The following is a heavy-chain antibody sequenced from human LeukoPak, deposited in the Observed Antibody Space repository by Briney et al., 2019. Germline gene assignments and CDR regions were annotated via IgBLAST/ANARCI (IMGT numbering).Heavy chain of an antibody. Sequence: PGGSLRLSCAASGFSFNTYSMNWVRQAPGKGLEWVSSISITGSYIYYADSVKGRFTISRDNAKNSLYLQMNSLRAEDTAVYYCARDSVMAFDYWGQGTLVTVSS. CDR1: GFSFNTYS. CDR3: ARDSVMAFDY. D-gene: IGHD3-16*01. J-gene: IGHJ4*02. CDR2: ISITGSYI. V-gene: IGHV3-21*01.